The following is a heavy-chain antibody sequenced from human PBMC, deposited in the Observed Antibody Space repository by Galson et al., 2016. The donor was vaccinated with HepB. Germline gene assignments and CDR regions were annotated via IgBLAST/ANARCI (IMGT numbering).Heavy chain of an antibody. CDR3: ARERFCSSATCYVGDAFHI. V-gene: IGHV3-7*05. J-gene: IGHJ3*02. D-gene: IGHD2-2*01. CDR1: GFTFSTYY. Sequence: SLRLSCAALGFTFSTYYMTWVRQPPGKGLEWVAGIKQDGSEKYYVDSVKGRFTISRDNAKNSLYVQMDSLRAEDTAVYFCARERFCSSATCYVGDAFHIGGQGTMVTVSS. CDR2: IKQDGSEK.